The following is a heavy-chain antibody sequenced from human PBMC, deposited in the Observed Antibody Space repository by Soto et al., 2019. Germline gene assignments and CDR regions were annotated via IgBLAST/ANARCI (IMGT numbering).Heavy chain of an antibody. J-gene: IGHJ1*01. D-gene: IGHD2-15*01. Sequence: PGGSLRLSCAASGFTFSSYAMHWVRQAPGKGLEWVAVISYDGSNKYYADSVKGRFTISRDNSKNTLYLQMNSLRAEDTAVYYCARGPLRPIVVVVAATTAEYFQHWGQGTLVTVSS. CDR1: GFTFSSYA. CDR3: ARGPLRPIVVVVAATTAEYFQH. V-gene: IGHV3-30-3*01. CDR2: ISYDGSNK.